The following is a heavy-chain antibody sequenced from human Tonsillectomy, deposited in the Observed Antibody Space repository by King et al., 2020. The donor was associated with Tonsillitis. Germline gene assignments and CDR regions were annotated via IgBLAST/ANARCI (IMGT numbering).Heavy chain of an antibody. J-gene: IGHJ6*03. V-gene: IGHV4-59*01. CDR2: IYYSGST. CDR1: GGSISSYY. CDR3: AREEYYYNYMDV. Sequence: QLQESGPGLVKPSETLSLTCTVSGGSISSYYWSWIRQPPGKGLEWIGYIYYSGSTNYNPSLKSLVTISGDTCKNQFSLKLSSVTAADTAVYYCAREEYYYNYMDVWGKGTTVTVSS.